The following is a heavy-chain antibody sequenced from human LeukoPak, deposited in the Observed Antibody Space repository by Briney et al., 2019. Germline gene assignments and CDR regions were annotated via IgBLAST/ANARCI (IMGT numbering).Heavy chain of an antibody. D-gene: IGHD6-19*01. Sequence: PSETLSLTCTVSGGSVSSGSYYWSWLRQPPGQGLEWIGYIYYSGSTNYNPSLNSRVTISVDTSKTQFPLKLSSVTAADTAVYCCAIRGLSGWLSLPDAFDIWGQGTMVTVSS. V-gene: IGHV4-61*01. J-gene: IGHJ3*02. CDR3: AIRGLSGWLSLPDAFDI. CDR1: GGSVSSGSYY. CDR2: IYYSGST.